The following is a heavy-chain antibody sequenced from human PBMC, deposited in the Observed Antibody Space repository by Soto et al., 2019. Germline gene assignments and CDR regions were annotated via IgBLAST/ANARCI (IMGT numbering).Heavy chain of an antibody. CDR3: ARGLHSSSCY. D-gene: IGHD6-13*01. V-gene: IGHV3-48*03. CDR1: GFTFNSHE. CDR2: ISSSGSTI. Sequence: EVQLVESGGGLIQPGGSLRLSCAASGFTFNSHEMNWVRQAPGKGLEWVSYISSSGSTIYYADSVKGRFSISRDNAENSLYLQMNSLRAEDTAVYYCARGLHSSSCYWGQGTLVTVSS. J-gene: IGHJ4*02.